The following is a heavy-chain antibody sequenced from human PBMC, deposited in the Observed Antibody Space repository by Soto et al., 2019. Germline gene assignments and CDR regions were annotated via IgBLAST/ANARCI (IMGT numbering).Heavy chain of an antibody. CDR2: IYYSGST. J-gene: IGHJ4*02. CDR1: GGSISSYY. V-gene: IGHV4-59*01. D-gene: IGHD3-22*01. CDR3: ARGGDSSGYYS. Sequence: PSETLSLTCTVSGGSISSYYWSWIRQPPGKGLEWIGYIYYSGSTNYNPSLKSRVTISVDTSKNQFSLKLSSVTTADTAVYYCARGGDSSGYYSWGQGTLVTVSS.